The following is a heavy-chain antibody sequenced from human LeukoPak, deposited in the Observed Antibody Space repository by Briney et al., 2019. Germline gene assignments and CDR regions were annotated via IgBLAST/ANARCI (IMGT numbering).Heavy chain of an antibody. Sequence: PGGSLRLSCTASGSTFGDYAMSWVRQAPGKGLEWVGFIRSKTYGGTTEYAASVKDRFTISRDDSKSIAYLQMSSLKTEDTAVYYCTRDYYDSSGYYTIANWGQGTLVTVSS. CDR3: TRDYYDSSGYYTIAN. V-gene: IGHV3-49*04. J-gene: IGHJ4*02. CDR2: IRSKTYGGTT. D-gene: IGHD3-22*01. CDR1: GSTFGDYA.